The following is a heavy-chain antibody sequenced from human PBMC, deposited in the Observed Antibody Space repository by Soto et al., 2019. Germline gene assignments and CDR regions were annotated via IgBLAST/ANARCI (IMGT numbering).Heavy chain of an antibody. D-gene: IGHD1-26*01. J-gene: IGHJ4*02. CDR3: ARGGPTVSFYYFDC. CDR1: GFTFSEYS. Sequence: LRLSCAASGFTFSEYSMNWVRQAPGKGLEWVSSISSGSAYKYYAASVKGRFTISRDNAKNSLFLQINSLRAEDTAVYYCARGGPTVSFYYFDCWGQGTLVTVSS. CDR2: ISSGSAYK. V-gene: IGHV3-21*01.